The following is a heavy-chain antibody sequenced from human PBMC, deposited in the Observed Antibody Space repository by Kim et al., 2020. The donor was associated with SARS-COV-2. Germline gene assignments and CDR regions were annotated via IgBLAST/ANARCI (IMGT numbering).Heavy chain of an antibody. CDR3: ARDAGRGLGWFGELPHGFDY. V-gene: IGHV3-74*01. CDR1: GFTLSSYW. D-gene: IGHD3-10*01. CDR2: ISNDGSST. Sequence: GGSLRLSCAVSGFTLSSYWMHWVRQTPGKGLVWVAHISNDGSSTNYADYVKGRFTISRDNAKSTLYLQLNSLRAEDTAIYYCARDAGRGLGWFGELPHGFDYWGQGTLVTVSS. J-gene: IGHJ4*02.